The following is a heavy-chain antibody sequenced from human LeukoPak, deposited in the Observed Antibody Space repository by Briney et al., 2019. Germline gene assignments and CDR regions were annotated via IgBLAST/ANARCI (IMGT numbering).Heavy chain of an antibody. J-gene: IGHJ6*02. CDR3: ARDSRGYSYGYPYYYGMDV. D-gene: IGHD5-18*01. V-gene: IGHV3-21*01. Sequence: GGSLRLSCAASGFTFSSYSMNWVRQAPGKGLEWVSSISSSSSYIYYADSVKGRFTISRVNAKNSLYLQMNSLRAEDTAVYYCARDSRGYSYGYPYYYGMDVWGQGTTVTVSS. CDR1: GFTFSSYS. CDR2: ISSSSSYI.